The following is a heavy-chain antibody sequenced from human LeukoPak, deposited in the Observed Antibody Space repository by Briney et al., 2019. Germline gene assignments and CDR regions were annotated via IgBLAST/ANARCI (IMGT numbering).Heavy chain of an antibody. CDR3: ARGGSNDYGDYGWFDP. CDR2: MNPNSGNT. V-gene: IGHV1-8*01. J-gene: IGHJ5*02. CDR1: GYTFTNYD. D-gene: IGHD4-17*01. Sequence: ASVRVSCKTSGYTFTNYDINWVRQATGQGLEWMGWMNPNSGNTGYAQKFQGRITMTRNTSISTAYMELSSLRSEDTAVYYCARGGSNDYGDYGWFDPWGQGTLVTVSS.